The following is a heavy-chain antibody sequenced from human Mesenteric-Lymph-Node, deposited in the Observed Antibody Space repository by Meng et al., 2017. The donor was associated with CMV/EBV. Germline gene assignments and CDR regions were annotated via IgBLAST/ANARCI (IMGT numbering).Heavy chain of an antibody. V-gene: IGHV1-69*05. CDR2: IIPIFGTA. CDR1: GYSFSNYG. J-gene: IGHJ6*02. D-gene: IGHD1-26*01. CDR3: ARDPSPYSGSYYYYYGMDV. Sequence: SVKVSCKASGYSFSNYGISWVRQAPGQGLEWMGGIIPIFGTANYAQKFQGRVTITTDESTSTAYMELSSLRSEDTAVYYCARDPSPYSGSYYYYYGMDVWGQGTTVTVSS.